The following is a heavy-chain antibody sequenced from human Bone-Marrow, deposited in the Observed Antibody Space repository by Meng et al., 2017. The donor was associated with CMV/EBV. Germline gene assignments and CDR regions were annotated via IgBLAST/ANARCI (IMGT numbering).Heavy chain of an antibody. Sequence: SETLSLTCTVSGDSISSGDYYWSWIRQPPGKGPEWIGYIYYSGSTYYNPSLKSRVSISIDTSKNQFSLKLSAVTAADTAVYYCARGNYGGNSDDYWGQGTLVTFSS. D-gene: IGHD4-23*01. J-gene: IGHJ4*02. CDR2: IYYSGST. CDR3: ARGNYGGNSDDY. V-gene: IGHV4-30-4*08. CDR1: GDSISSGDYY.